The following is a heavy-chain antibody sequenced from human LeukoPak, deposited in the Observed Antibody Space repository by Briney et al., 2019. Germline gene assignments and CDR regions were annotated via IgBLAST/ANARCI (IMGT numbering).Heavy chain of an antibody. CDR2: IFASGSTT. D-gene: IGHD3-3*01. V-gene: IGHV3-23*05. Sequence: GGSLRLSCAASGFTFSGYAMNWVRQAPGKGLEWVSLIFASGSTTKYADSVKGRFTISRDNSKNTLYLQMNSLRAEDTAVYYCARGVDYWGQGTLVTVSS. CDR1: GFTFSGYA. J-gene: IGHJ4*02. CDR3: ARGVDY.